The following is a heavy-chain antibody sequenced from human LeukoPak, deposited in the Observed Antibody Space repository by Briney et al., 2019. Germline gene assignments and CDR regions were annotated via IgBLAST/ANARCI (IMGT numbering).Heavy chain of an antibody. CDR1: GSTFSTYN. V-gene: IGHV3-48*01. Sequence: GGSLRLSCAASGSTFSTYNMNWVRQAPGKGLEWVSYISSGSGTIYYADSVKGRFTISRDNAKNSLYLQMNSLRAEDTAVYYCATSTSILDCWGQGTLVTVSS. CDR3: ATSTSILDC. J-gene: IGHJ4*02. CDR2: ISSGSGTI.